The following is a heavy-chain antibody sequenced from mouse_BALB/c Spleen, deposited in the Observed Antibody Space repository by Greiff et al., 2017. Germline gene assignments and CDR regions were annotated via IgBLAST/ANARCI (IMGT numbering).Heavy chain of an antibody. CDR3: ARYGSGYAMDY. CDR2: ISSGGST. J-gene: IGHJ4*01. CDR1: GFTFSSYA. D-gene: IGHD1-1*01. V-gene: IGHV5-6-5*01. Sequence: EVKVVESGGGLVKPGGSLKLSCAASGFTFSSYAMSWVRQTPEKRLEWVASISSGGSTYYPDSVKGRFTISRDNARNILYLQMSSLRSEDTAMYYCARYGSGYAMDYWGQGTSVTVSS.